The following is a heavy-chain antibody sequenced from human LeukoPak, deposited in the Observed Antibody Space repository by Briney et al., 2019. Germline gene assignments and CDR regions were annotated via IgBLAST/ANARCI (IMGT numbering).Heavy chain of an antibody. CDR3: AKVSDSSGYYYYFDY. CDR2: ISSSSSYI. Sequence: GGSLRLSCAASGFTFSSYSMNWVRQAPGKGLEWVSSISSSSSYIYYADSVKGRFTISRDNAKNSLYLQMNSLRAEDTAVYYCAKVSDSSGYYYYFDYWGQGTLVTVSS. V-gene: IGHV3-21*04. J-gene: IGHJ4*02. CDR1: GFTFSSYS. D-gene: IGHD3-22*01.